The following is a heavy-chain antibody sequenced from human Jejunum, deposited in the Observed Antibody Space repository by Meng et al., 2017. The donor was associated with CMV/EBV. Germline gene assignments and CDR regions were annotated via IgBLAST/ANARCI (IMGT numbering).Heavy chain of an antibody. Sequence: FSLFSIRWVRRAPGTGLELISYLRATNRALYFADAVKGRFVISRANSTNSLYLEMNNLRAEDTATYYCARGPWPYTFGGGSFDVWGQGALVTVSS. CDR2: LRATNRAL. J-gene: IGHJ4*02. CDR1: FSLFS. V-gene: IGHV3-48*03. CDR3: ARGPWPYTFGGGSFDV. D-gene: IGHD3-16*01.